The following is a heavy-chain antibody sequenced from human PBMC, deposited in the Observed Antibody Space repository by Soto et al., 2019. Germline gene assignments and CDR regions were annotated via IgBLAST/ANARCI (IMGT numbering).Heavy chain of an antibody. CDR3: ARGRPGLGPSYYYYYYMDV. J-gene: IGHJ6*03. Sequence: SETLSLTCAVYGGSFSGYYWSWIRQPPGKGLEWIGEINHSGSTNYNPSLKSRVTISVDTSKNQFSLKLSSVTAADTAVYYCARGRPGLGPSYYYYYYMDVWGKGTTVTVSS. V-gene: IGHV4-34*01. D-gene: IGHD3-16*01. CDR1: GGSFSGYY. CDR2: INHSGST.